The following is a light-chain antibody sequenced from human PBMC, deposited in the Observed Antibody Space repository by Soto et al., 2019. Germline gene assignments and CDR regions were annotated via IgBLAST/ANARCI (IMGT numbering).Light chain of an antibody. V-gene: IGKV3-20*01. Sequence: EIVLTQSPGTLSLSPGERATLSCRASQSVSSSYLAWYQQKPGQAPRLLIYGASSRATGIPDMFSGSGSGTDVTLTISRLEPEDFAVYYCQQYGSSPPRTFGQGTKVEIK. CDR1: QSVSSSY. J-gene: IGKJ1*01. CDR3: QQYGSSPPRT. CDR2: GAS.